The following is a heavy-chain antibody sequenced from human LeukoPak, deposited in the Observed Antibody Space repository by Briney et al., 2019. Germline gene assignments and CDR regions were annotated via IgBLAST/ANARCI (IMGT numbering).Heavy chain of an antibody. Sequence: SVKVSCKASGGTFSSYAISWVRQAPGQGLEWMGGIIPIFGTANYAQKFQGRVTITADESMSTAYMELSSLRSEDTAVYYCAREWGVAGTMVRGVIDYYYCGMDVWGQGTTVTVSS. V-gene: IGHV1-69*13. D-gene: IGHD3-10*01. CDR3: AREWGVAGTMVRGVIDYYYCGMDV. J-gene: IGHJ6*02. CDR2: IIPIFGTA. CDR1: GGTFSSYA.